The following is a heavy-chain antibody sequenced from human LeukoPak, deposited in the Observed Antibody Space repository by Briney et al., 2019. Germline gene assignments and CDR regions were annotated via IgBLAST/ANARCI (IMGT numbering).Heavy chain of an antibody. CDR3: ARVWRSYYYYCYMDV. D-gene: IGHD3-16*01. J-gene: IGHJ6*03. Sequence: SETLSLTCTVSGGSISSHYWSWIRQPPGKGLEWIGYIYYSGSTNYNPSLKSRVTISVDTSKNQFSLKLSSVTAADTAVYYCARVWRSYYYYCYMDVWGKGTTVTVSS. CDR1: GGSISSHY. CDR2: IYYSGST. V-gene: IGHV4-59*11.